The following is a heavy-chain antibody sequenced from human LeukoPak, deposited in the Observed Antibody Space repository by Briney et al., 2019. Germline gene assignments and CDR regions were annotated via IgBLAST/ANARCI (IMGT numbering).Heavy chain of an antibody. CDR3: ARDTKFTISAEGNRFDP. CDR1: GGSISSYY. V-gene: IGHV4-4*07. CDR2: IYTSGST. J-gene: IGHJ5*02. D-gene: IGHD3-9*01. Sequence: SETLSLTCTVSGGSISSYYWSWIRQPAGKGLEWIGRIYTSGSTNYNPSLKSRVTMSVDTSKNQFSLKLSSVTAADTAVYYCARDTKFTISAEGNRFDPWGQGTLVTVSS.